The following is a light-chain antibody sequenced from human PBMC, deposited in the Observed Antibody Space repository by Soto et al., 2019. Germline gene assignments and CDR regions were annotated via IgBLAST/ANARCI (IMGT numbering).Light chain of an antibody. V-gene: IGLV3-21*04. CDR3: QVWDTGSDHLV. J-gene: IGLJ2*01. CDR1: NIGSKS. CDR2: YDN. Sequence: SYELTQPPSVAVAPGETASITCGGNNIGSKSVHWYQQKPGQAPVLVIYYDNDRPSGIPERFSGSNSGNTATLTISRVEAGDEADYYCQVWDTGSDHLVFGGGTKLTFL.